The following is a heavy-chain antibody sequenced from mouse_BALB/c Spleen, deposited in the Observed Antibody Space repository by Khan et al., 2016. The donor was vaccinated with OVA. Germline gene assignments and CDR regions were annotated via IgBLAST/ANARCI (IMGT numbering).Heavy chain of an antibody. CDR3: ARSGTTVVAYWYLDV. J-gene: IGHJ1*01. V-gene: IGHV3-1*02. CDR1: GYSITGGYS. D-gene: IGHD1-1*01. Sequence: EVQLQESGPDLVKPSQSLSLTCTVTGYSITGGYSWHWIRQFPGNKLEWMGYIHYSGSTNYNPSLKSRISITRDTSKNQFFLQLNSVTTEDTATYYCARSGTTVVAYWYLDVWGAGTTVTVFS. CDR2: IHYSGST.